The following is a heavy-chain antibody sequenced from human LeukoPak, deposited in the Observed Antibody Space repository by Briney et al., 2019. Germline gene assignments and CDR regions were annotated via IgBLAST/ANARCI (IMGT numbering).Heavy chain of an antibody. D-gene: IGHD6-13*01. Sequence: GSLRLSCAASGFTFSDYYMSWIRQAPGKGLEWVSYISSSGSTIYYADSVKGRFTISRDNAKNSLYLQMNSLRAEDTAVYYCARFLSSSWYVGNTFWYWGQGTLVTVSS. J-gene: IGHJ4*02. CDR3: ARFLSSSWYVGNTFWY. CDR2: ISSSGSTI. CDR1: GFTFSDYY. V-gene: IGHV3-11*04.